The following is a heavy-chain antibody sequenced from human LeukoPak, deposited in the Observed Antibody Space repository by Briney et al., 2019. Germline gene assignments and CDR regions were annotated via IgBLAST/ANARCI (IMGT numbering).Heavy chain of an antibody. J-gene: IGHJ6*03. CDR1: GFTFSSYW. D-gene: IGHD2-2*01. CDR2: INTDGSST. Sequence: GGSLRLSCAASGFTFSSYWMHWVRQAPGKGLVWVSRINTDGSSTSYADFVKGRFTISRDNSKNTLYLQMNSLRAEDTAVYYCARAPDRVVPGYYMDVWGKGTTVTVSS. V-gene: IGHV3-74*01. CDR3: ARAPDRVVPGYYMDV.